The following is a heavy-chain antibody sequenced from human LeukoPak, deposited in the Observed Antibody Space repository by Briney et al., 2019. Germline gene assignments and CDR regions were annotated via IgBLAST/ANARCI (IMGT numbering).Heavy chain of an antibody. CDR1: GFSVSGNY. J-gene: IGHJ3*02. V-gene: IGHV3-66*01. D-gene: IGHD3-3*01. CDR2: IYTGGST. Sequence: PGGSLRLSCAASGFSVSGNYMNWVRQAPGKGLEWVSVIYTGGSTYYADSVKGRFTISRDNSKNTLYLQMNSLRAEDTAVYYCAKGEEPYYDFWSGYYTGSNAFDIWGQGTMVTVSS. CDR3: AKGEEPYYDFWSGYYTGSNAFDI.